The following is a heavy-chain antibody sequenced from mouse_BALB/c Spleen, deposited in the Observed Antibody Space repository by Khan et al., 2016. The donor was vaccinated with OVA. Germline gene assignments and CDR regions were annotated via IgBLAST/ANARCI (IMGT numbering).Heavy chain of an antibody. CDR1: GCNIKDTY. J-gene: IGHJ3*01. Sequence: IQLVQSGADLVKPGASVKLSCTASGCNIKDTYIHWVIQRPEQGLEWIGRIDPANDDSKFDPKFQGKATMTADTSSNTAYLHLSSLTSEDTAVYYCATLYGNTFAYWGQGTLVTVSA. CDR3: ATLYGNTFAY. D-gene: IGHD2-1*01. CDR2: IDPANDDS. V-gene: IGHV14-3*02.